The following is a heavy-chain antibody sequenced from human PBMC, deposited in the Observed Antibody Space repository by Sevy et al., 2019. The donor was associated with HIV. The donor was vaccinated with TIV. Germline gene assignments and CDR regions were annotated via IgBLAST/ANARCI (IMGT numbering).Heavy chain of an antibody. D-gene: IGHD3-22*01. J-gene: IGHJ6*02. CDR3: SRDRYYDASGYYYYHYGMDV. CDR1: GLSVSDNY. V-gene: IGHV3-66*01. Sequence: GGSLRLSCAGSGLSVSDNYMNWVRQAPGKGLELVSVFYSDGRTYYADSVKGRFTISRDNSKNTLYLHMSNLRPEDTAVYYCSRDRYYDASGYYYYHYGMDVWGQGTTVTVSS. CDR2: FYSDGRT.